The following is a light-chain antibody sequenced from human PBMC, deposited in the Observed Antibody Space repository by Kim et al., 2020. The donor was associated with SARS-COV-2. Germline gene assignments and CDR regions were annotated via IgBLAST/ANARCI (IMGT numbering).Light chain of an antibody. CDR2: VAS. V-gene: IGKV3-20*01. CDR1: QIVSSSY. J-gene: IGKJ3*01. Sequence: RESATLPCRSSQIVSSSYLALYQQKPCQAPRLLIYVASSRATGIPDRFSGSGSGTDFTLTISRLEPEDFAVYYCQQYGSSPPLFTFGPGTKVDIK. CDR3: QQYGSSPPLFT.